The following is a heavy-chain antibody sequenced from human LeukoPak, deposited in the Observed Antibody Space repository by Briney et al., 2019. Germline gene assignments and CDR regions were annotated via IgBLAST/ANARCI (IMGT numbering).Heavy chain of an antibody. CDR3: ARGREYSSSSITENWFDS. J-gene: IGHJ5*01. CDR1: GFTVSSNY. V-gene: IGHV3-53*04. D-gene: IGHD6-6*01. CDR2: IYSGGST. Sequence: PGGSLRLSCAASGFTVSSNYVSWVRQAPGKGLEWVSLIYSGGSTYYADSVKGRFTISRHNSKNTLYLQMNSLRAEDTAVYYCARGREYSSSSITENWFDSWGQGTLVTVSS.